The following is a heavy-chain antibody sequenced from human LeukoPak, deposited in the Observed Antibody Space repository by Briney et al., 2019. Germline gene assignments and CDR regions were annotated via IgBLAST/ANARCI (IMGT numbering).Heavy chain of an antibody. CDR3: ARRIAAAGNDAFDI. CDR2: IFYSGST. Sequence: SETLSLTCTVSGGSISGYYWSWIRQPPGKGLEWIGYIFYSGSTNYNPSLKSRVTISVDKSKNQFSLKLSSVTAADTAVYYCARRIAAAGNDAFDIWGQGTMVTVSS. V-gene: IGHV4-59*12. CDR1: GGSISGYY. D-gene: IGHD6-13*01. J-gene: IGHJ3*02.